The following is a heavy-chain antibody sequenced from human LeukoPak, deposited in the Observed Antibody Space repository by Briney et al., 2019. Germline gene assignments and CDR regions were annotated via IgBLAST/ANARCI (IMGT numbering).Heavy chain of an antibody. Sequence: GGSLRLSCAASGFTFSSYWMSWVRQAPGKGLEWVANIKQDGSEKYYVDSVKGRFTISRDNAKNSLYLQMNSLRAEDTAVYYCAKDHISSGRGKVRMDVWGQGATVTVSS. D-gene: IGHD6-19*01. J-gene: IGHJ6*02. CDR1: GFTFSSYW. CDR3: AKDHISSGRGKVRMDV. V-gene: IGHV3-7*03. CDR2: IKQDGSEK.